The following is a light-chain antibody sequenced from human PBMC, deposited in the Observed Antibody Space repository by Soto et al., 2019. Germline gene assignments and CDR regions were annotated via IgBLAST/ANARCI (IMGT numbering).Light chain of an antibody. Sequence: HSVLTQPPSVSGAPGQRVTISCTGSSSTFGATYDVHWYQQLPGTAPKLLIFANNIRPSGVPDRFSGSKSATSASLAINGLQTEDEADYYCQSYDSSLNVVIFGGGTKLTVL. CDR1: SSTFGATYD. CDR2: ANN. V-gene: IGLV1-40*01. J-gene: IGLJ2*01. CDR3: QSYDSSLNVVI.